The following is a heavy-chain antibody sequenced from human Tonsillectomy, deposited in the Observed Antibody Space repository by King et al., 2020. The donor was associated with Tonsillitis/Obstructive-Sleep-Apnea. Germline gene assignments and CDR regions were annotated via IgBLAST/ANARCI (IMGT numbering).Heavy chain of an antibody. Sequence: LQLQESGPGLVKPSETLSLTCTVSGGSISSYYWSWIRQPPGKGLEWIGYIYYSGSTNYNPSLKSRVTIPVDTSKNQFSLKLSSVTAADTAVYYCARVGRDGYNLDYWGQGTLVTVSS. CDR1: GGSISSYY. CDR3: ARVGRDGYNLDY. V-gene: IGHV4-59*01. CDR2: IYYSGST. J-gene: IGHJ4*02. D-gene: IGHD5-24*01.